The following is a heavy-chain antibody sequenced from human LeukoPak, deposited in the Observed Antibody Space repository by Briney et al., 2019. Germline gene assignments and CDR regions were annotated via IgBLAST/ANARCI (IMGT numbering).Heavy chain of an antibody. CDR2: IYTSGST. D-gene: IGHD3-10*01. V-gene: IGHV4-61*02. CDR3: ARGSTWFEYYYYYGMDV. Sequence: PSETLSLTCTVSGGSISSGSYYWIWIRQPAGKGLEWIGRIYTSGSTNYNPSLKSRVTISVDTSKNQFSLKLSSVTAADTAVYYCARGSTWFEYYYYYGMDVWGQGTTVTVSS. J-gene: IGHJ6*02. CDR1: GGSISSGSYY.